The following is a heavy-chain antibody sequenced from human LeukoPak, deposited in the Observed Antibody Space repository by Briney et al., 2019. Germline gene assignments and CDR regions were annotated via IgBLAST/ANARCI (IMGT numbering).Heavy chain of an antibody. CDR2: IYPGDSDT. J-gene: IGHJ4*02. CDR1: GYRFTSHW. CDR3: ARLSMGDQGDDFDY. D-gene: IGHD3-16*01. Sequence: GESLKISCKGSGYRFTSHWIAWVRQIPGKGLEWMGIIYPGDSDTRYRPSFQGKVTIPADKSISTAYVQWRAQKASDTAIYYCARLSMGDQGDDFDYWGQGTLVTASS. V-gene: IGHV5-51*03.